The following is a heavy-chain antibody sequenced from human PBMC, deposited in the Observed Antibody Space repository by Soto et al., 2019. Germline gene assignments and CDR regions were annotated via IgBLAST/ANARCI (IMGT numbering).Heavy chain of an antibody. CDR2: ISSSSSTI. CDR3: ARDYGADPQKYYGMDV. J-gene: IGHJ6*02. CDR1: GFTFSSYS. Sequence: GGSLRLSCAASGFTFSSYSMNWVRQAPGKGLEWVSYISSSSSTIYYADSVKGRFTISRDNAKNSLYLQMNSLRAEDTAVYYCARDYGADPQKYYGMDVWGQGTTVTVSS. V-gene: IGHV3-48*04. D-gene: IGHD4-17*01.